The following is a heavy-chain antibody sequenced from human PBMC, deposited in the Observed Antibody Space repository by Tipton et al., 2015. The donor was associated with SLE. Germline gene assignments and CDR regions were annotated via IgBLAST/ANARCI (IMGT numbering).Heavy chain of an antibody. V-gene: IGHV3-48*03. Sequence: SLRLSCAASGFTFSSYEMNWVRQAPGKGLEWVSYISSSGSTIYYADSVKGRLTISRDNAKNSLYLQMNSLRAEDTAVYYCASAPDGLFDPWGQGTLVTVSS. CDR3: ASAPDGLFDP. J-gene: IGHJ5*02. CDR1: GFTFSSYE. CDR2: ISSSGSTI. D-gene: IGHD5-24*01.